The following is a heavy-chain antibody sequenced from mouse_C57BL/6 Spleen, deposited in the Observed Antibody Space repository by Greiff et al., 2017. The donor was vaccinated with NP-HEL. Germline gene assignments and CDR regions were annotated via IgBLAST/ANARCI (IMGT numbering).Heavy chain of an antibody. V-gene: IGHV7-3*01. CDR2: IRNKANGYTT. Sequence: EVKLMESGGGLVQPGGSLSLSCAASGFTFTDYYMSWVRQPPGKALEWLGFIRNKANGYTTEYSASVKGRFTISRDNSQSILYLQMNALGAEDSATYYCARDYGIDWGQGTLVTVSA. D-gene: IGHD1-1*01. CDR1: GFTFTDYY. CDR3: ARDYGID. J-gene: IGHJ3*01.